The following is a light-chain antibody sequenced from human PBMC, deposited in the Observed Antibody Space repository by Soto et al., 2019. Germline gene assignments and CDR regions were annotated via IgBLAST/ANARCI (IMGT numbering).Light chain of an antibody. J-gene: IGLJ2*01. Sequence: QSALTQPASVSGSPEQSITISCTGTSSDVDGYKYVSWYQQHPGKAPKLMIHDVSNRPSGVSYRFSGSKSGNTASLTISGLQAEDEADYYCSSYTSSSTLVVFGGGTKLTVL. CDR1: SSDVDGYKY. CDR2: DVS. CDR3: SSYTSSSTLVV. V-gene: IGLV2-14*01.